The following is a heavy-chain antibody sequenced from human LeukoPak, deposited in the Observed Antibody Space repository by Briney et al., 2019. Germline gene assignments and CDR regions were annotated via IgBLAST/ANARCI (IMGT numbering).Heavy chain of an antibody. CDR1: GGSISHYY. J-gene: IGHJ6*02. CDR2: IYYSGTT. CDR3: AREDPQTRVPEGLHV. Sequence: SETLSLTCTVSGGSISHYYWSWIRQSPGKGLEWIGYIYYSGTTNYNPSLKSRVTISVDTSRNQFSLSLTSVTAADTAVYYCAREDPQTRVPEGLHVWGQGATVSVCS. V-gene: IGHV4-59*01. D-gene: IGHD4/OR15-4a*01.